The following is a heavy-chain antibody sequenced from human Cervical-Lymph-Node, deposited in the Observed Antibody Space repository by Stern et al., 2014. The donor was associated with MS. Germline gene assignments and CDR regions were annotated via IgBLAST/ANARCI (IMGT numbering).Heavy chain of an antibody. CDR2: INPSGGST. J-gene: IGHJ6*02. D-gene: IGHD6-19*01. Sequence: QVQLVQSGAEVKTPGASVKLSCKASGYTLLRYYMHWVRQAPGHGLEWMGIINPSGGSTSYAQKFQGRVTMTRDTSTNTVYMELSSLRSEDTAVYYCAREVAGHRLGMMDVWGQGTSVTVSS. V-gene: IGHV1-46*01. CDR1: GYTLLRYY. CDR3: AREVAGHRLGMMDV.